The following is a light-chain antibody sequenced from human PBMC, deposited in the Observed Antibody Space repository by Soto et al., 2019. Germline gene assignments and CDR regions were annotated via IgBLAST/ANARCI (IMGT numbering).Light chain of an antibody. Sequence: DIQMTQSPSSVSASVVDRVTITCRASQAISTWLTWYQQKPGKASKLLIYTASNLQTGVTSRISGSGPGNDFTLTISSLQPEDFEPYYCPQANSFPRTFGKGTKVEIK. J-gene: IGKJ1*01. CDR1: QAISTW. CDR2: TAS. CDR3: PQANSFPRT. V-gene: IGKV1D-12*01.